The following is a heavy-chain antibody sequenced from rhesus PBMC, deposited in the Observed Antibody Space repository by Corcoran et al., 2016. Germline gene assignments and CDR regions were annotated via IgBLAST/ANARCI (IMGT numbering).Heavy chain of an antibody. Sequence: QVQLQESGQGLVKPSETLSPNCAVAGGPIRGYWWGWIRHTPCERLAGGGGWGSSGSTYYNPSRTSHVTISTDTSKNQFSLKLSSVTAADTAVYYCAIGRREMRNWSDYYAHDYGLDSWGQGVVVTVSS. D-gene: IGHD3-22*01. V-gene: IGHV4-165*01. CDR1: GGPIRGYW. CDR3: AIGRREMRNWSDYYAHDYGLDS. J-gene: IGHJ6*01. CDR2: WGSSGST.